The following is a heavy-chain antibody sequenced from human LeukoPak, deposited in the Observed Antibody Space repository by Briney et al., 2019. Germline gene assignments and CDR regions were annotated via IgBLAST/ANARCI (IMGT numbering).Heavy chain of an antibody. Sequence: SETLSLTCTVSGGSISSGDYYWSWIRQPPGKGLEWIGDIHDSGSTNYNPSLNSRVTIFMDTSKNQFSLRLSSVTAADTAVYYCARDRAAGGLGYNWFDPWGQGVLVTVSS. CDR1: GGSISSGDYY. V-gene: IGHV4-61*08. CDR2: IHDSGST. D-gene: IGHD6-19*01. J-gene: IGHJ5*02. CDR3: ARDRAAGGLGYNWFDP.